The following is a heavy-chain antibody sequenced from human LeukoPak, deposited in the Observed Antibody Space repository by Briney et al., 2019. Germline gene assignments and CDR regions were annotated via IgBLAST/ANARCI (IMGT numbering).Heavy chain of an antibody. V-gene: IGHV3-30*02. CDR2: IRYDGSNK. J-gene: IGHJ4*02. D-gene: IGHD1-26*01. Sequence: QPGGSLRLPCAASGFTFSSYGMHWVRQAPGKGLEWVAFIRYDGSNKYYADSVKGRFTISRDNSKNTLYLQMNSLTPEDTAVFYCAKIGSQWELLDWGQGTPVTVSS. CDR3: AKIGSQWELLD. CDR1: GFTFSSYG.